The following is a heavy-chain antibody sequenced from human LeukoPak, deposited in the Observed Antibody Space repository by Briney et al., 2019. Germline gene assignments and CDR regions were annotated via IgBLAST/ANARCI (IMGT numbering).Heavy chain of an antibody. Sequence: AGESLKISCKGSGYSFTTYWIGWVRQMPGKGLEWMGVIYPGDSDTRYSPSFQGQVTISVDKSINAAYLQWNSLKASDTAMYYCARNLRREGLADYWGQGTLVTVSS. CDR2: IYPGDSDT. D-gene: IGHD3/OR15-3a*01. CDR1: GYSFTTYW. J-gene: IGHJ4*02. CDR3: ARNLRREGLADY. V-gene: IGHV5-51*01.